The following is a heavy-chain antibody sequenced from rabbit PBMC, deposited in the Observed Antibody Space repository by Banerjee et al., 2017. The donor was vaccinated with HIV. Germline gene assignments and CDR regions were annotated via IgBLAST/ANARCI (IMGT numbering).Heavy chain of an antibody. Sequence: QEQLEESGGDLVKPEGSLTLTCTASGFSFTYKYVMCWVRQAPGKGLEWIACINTSSGNTVYANWAKGRLTISKTSSTTVTLQMTSLTAADTATYFCARNDFSSAWGADLWGQGTLVTVS. CDR3: ARNDFSSAWGADL. CDR1: GFSFTYKYV. CDR2: INTSSGNT. D-gene: IGHD4-1*01. V-gene: IGHV1S45*01. J-gene: IGHJ4*01.